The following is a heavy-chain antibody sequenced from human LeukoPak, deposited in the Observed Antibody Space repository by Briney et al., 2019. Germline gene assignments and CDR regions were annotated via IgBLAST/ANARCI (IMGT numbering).Heavy chain of an antibody. CDR1: GFTFSSYS. CDR3: AKEGYDSSGYYYAYFQH. Sequence: GGSLRLSCAASGFTFSSYSMNWVRQAPGKGLEWIAYLSSSGSAFSYADSVKGRFTIARDNAKNSVYLEMNSLRAEDTAVYYCAKEGYDSSGYYYAYFQHWGQGTLVTVSS. J-gene: IGHJ1*01. D-gene: IGHD3-22*01. CDR2: LSSSGSAF. V-gene: IGHV3-48*04.